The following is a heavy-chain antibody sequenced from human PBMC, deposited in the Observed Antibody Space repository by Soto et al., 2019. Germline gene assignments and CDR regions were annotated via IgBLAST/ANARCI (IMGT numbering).Heavy chain of an antibody. CDR2: IKIKTDGGTT. D-gene: IGHD2-2*02. V-gene: IGHV3-15*01. J-gene: IGHJ4*02. Sequence: GGSLRLSCAASGFTFSNAWISWVRQAPGKGLEWVGRIKIKTDGGTTDYAAPVKGRFTISRDDSKNTQYLQMNSLKTEDTAVYYSTTDVTRCSSTSCYIGFGYWGQGTLVTVSS. CDR1: GFTFSNAW. CDR3: TTDVTRCSSTSCYIGFGY.